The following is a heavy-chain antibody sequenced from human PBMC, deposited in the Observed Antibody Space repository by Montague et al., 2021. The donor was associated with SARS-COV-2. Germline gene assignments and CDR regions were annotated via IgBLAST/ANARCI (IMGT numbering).Heavy chain of an antibody. D-gene: IGHD2-15*01. CDR1: GGSISSYY. Sequence: SETLSLTCTVSGGSISSYYWSWIRQPPGKGLEWIGYIYYSRSTNYNPSLKSRVTISVDTSKNQFSLKVRSVTAADTAVYYSARRRERWSDAFDIWGQGTMVTVSS. CDR3: ARRRERWSDAFDI. CDR2: IYYSRST. V-gene: IGHV4-59*08. J-gene: IGHJ3*02.